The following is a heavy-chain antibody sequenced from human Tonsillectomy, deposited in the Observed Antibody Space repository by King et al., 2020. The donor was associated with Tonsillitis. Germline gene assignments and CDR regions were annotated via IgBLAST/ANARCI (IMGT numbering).Heavy chain of an antibody. D-gene: IGHD3-22*01. CDR1: GGSISSGGYS. CDR3: ARGGRYDSSGYYSDAFDI. Sequence: VQLQESGPGLVKPSQTLSLTCAVSGGSISSGGYSWRWIRQPPGKGLEWIGYIYYSGSTYYNPSLKSRVTISVDTSKNQFSLKLSSVTAADTAVYYCARGGRYDSSGYYSDAFDIWGQGTMVTVSS. J-gene: IGHJ3*02. V-gene: IGHV4-30-4*07. CDR2: IYYSGST.